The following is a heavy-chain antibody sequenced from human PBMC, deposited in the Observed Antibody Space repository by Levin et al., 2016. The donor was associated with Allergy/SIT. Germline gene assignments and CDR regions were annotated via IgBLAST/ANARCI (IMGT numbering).Heavy chain of an antibody. Sequence: VRQMPGKGLEWMGIIYPGDSDTRYSPSFQGQVTMSVDKSISTAYLQWSSLKASDTAMYYCATHGSGSLVTDRGYYGMDDWGQGTTVTVSS. J-gene: IGHJ6*02. CDR2: IYPGDSDT. CDR3: ATHGSGSLVTDRGYYGMDD. V-gene: IGHV5-51*01. D-gene: IGHD3-10*01.